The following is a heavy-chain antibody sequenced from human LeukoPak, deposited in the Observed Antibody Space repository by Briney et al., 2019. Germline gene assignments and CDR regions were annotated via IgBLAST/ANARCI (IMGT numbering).Heavy chain of an antibody. CDR2: IYSGGST. V-gene: IGHV3-66*01. CDR1: GFTVSSNY. CDR3: ASEDGYPSPRRGLGIFDY. J-gene: IGHJ4*02. D-gene: IGHD5-24*01. Sequence: GGSLRLSCAASGFTVSSNYMSWVRQAPGKGLEWVSVIYSGGSTYYADSVKGRFTVSRDNSKNALYLQMNSLRAEDTAVYYCASEDGYPSPRRGLGIFDYWGQGTLVTVSS.